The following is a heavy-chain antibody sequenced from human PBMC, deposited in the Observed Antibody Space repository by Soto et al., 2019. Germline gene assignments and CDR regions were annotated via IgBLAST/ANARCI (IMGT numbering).Heavy chain of an antibody. J-gene: IGHJ5*02. CDR3: AREVEVAGLSCGLDP. D-gene: IGHD6-19*01. CDR1: GGSISSYY. CDR2: IYSNGNT. V-gene: IGHV4-4*07. Sequence: PSETLSLTCTVSGGSISSYYWSWIRQPAGKGLEWIGRIYSNGNTNYNPSLKSRVTMSVDRSTNQLSLNLSSVTAADTAVYHCAREVEVAGLSCGLDPWGQGTPVTVSS.